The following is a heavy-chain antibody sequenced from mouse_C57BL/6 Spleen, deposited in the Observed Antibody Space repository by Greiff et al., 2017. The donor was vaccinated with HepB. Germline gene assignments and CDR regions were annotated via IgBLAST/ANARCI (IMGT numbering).Heavy chain of an antibody. CDR1: GYTFTSYW. Sequence: QVQLQQPGAELVKPGASVKMSCKASGYTFTSYWITWVKQRPGQGLEWIGDIYPGSGSTNYNEKFKSKATLTVDTSSSTAYMQLSSLTSEDSAVYYWARGAAQATWFAYWGQGTLVTVSA. J-gene: IGHJ3*01. CDR3: ARGAAQATWFAY. CDR2: IYPGSGST. V-gene: IGHV1-55*01. D-gene: IGHD3-2*02.